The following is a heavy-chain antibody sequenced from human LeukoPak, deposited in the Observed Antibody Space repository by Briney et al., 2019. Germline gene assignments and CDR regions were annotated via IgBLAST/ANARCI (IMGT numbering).Heavy chain of an antibody. D-gene: IGHD6-25*01. V-gene: IGHV3-21*01. J-gene: IGHJ6*02. CDR2: ISSSSIYI. CDR1: GFTFSSYS. CDR3: ARERPRSGYSSVLDV. Sequence: GGSLRLSCAASGFTFSSYSMNWVRQAPGKGLEWVSSISSSSIYIYYADSVKGRFTISRDNAKNSLYLQMNSLRAEDTAVYYCARERPRSGYSSVLDVWGQGTTVTVSS.